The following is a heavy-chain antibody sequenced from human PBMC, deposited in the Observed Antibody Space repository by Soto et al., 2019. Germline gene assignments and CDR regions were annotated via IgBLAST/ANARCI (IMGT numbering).Heavy chain of an antibody. D-gene: IGHD5-18*01. CDR1: GYTFASYG. V-gene: IGHV1-18*01. J-gene: IGHJ4*02. CDR2: INAYNGNT. CDR3: ARDVGYGLIDF. Sequence: QVQLVQSGAEVKKPGASVKVSCKASGYTFASYGISWVRQAPGQGLEWMGWINAYNGNTNYAQKLQGRVTLTTDTSTSTADMELRSLRSDDTAVYYCARDVGYGLIDFWGQGTLVTVSS.